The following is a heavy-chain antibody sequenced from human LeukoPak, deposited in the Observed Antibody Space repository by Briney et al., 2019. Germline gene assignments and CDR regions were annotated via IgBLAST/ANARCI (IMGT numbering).Heavy chain of an antibody. Sequence: PGGSLRLSCAASGFTFSSYWMSWVRQAPGKGLEWVAVISYDGSNKYYADSVKGRFTISRDNSKNTLYLQMNSLRSEDTAVYYCARGRRNDYGDYEDYWGQGTLVTVSS. D-gene: IGHD4-17*01. V-gene: IGHV3-30-3*01. J-gene: IGHJ4*02. CDR3: ARGRRNDYGDYEDY. CDR2: ISYDGSNK. CDR1: GFTFSSYW.